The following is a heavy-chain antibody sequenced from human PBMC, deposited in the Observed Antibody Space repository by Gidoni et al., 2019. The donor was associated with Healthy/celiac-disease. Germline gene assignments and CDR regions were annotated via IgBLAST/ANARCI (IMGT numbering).Heavy chain of an antibody. D-gene: IGHD3-9*01. J-gene: IGHJ5*02. V-gene: IGHV1-2*04. Sequence: QVQLVQSGAEVKKPGASGKVSCKASGYTFTGYYMHWVRQAPGQGLEWMVWNSPNSGGTNYAQKFQGWVTMTRETSISTAYMELSRLRSDDTAVYYCARRSDMGFDPWGQGTLVTVSS. CDR2: NSPNSGGT. CDR3: ARRSDMGFDP. CDR1: GYTFTGYY.